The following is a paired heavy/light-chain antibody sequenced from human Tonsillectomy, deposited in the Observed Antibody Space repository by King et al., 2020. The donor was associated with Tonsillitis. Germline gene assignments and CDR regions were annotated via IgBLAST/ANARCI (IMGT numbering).Light chain of an antibody. CDR3: QQSYDTPRT. V-gene: IGKV1-39*01. CDR2: AAS. Sequence: DIQMTQSPSSLSTSVGDRVTITCRASQRISSFLSWYQHRPGIAPKLLIYAASRLQSGVPSRFSGSGSGTNFTLTISNLQPEDFATYYCQQSYDTPRTFGQGTELELK. J-gene: IGKJ2*01. CDR1: QRISSF.
Heavy chain of an antibody. CDR3: VRETRIPQSYYFDY. V-gene: IGHV3-48*01. Sequence: EVQLVESGGGLVQPGGSLRLSCAASGFTFSTYSMNWVRQAPGKGLEWVSYISSSSSLIYYTDSVKGRFTISRDNAKNSLFLQMDNLRADDTALYYCVRETRIPQSYYFDYWGQGTLVTVSS. CDR2: ISSSSSLI. CDR1: GFTFSTYS. J-gene: IGHJ4*02.